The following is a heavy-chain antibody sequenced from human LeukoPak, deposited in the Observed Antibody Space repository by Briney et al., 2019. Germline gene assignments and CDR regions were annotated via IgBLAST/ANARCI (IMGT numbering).Heavy chain of an antibody. V-gene: IGHV4-4*07. D-gene: IGHD1/OR15-1a*01. CDR1: GGSISTYY. Sequence: PSETLSLTCTVSGGSISTYYWSWFRQPAGKGLEWIGRIYTSGSTNYNPSLKSRVTMSVDTSKNQFSLKLSSVTAADTAVYFCARGTVPNAFDIWGQGTMVTVS. CDR2: IYTSGST. J-gene: IGHJ3*02. CDR3: ARGTVPNAFDI.